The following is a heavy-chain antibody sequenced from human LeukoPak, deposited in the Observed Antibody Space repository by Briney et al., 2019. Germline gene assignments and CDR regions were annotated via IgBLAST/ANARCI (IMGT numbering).Heavy chain of an antibody. D-gene: IGHD2-2*01. J-gene: IGHJ6*02. CDR1: GGTFNSYA. Sequence: SVKVSCKASGGTFNSYAISWVQQAPGQGLEWMGGIIPIFGTANYAQKFQGRVTINADESTTTAYMELSSLRSEDTAVYYCARDCSSTSCYEHYYYGMDVWGQGTTVTVSS. CDR3: ARDCSSTSCYEHYYYGMDV. V-gene: IGHV1-69*13. CDR2: IIPIFGTA.